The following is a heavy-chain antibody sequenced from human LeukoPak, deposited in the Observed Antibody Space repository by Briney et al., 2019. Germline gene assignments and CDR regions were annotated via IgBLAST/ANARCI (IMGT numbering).Heavy chain of an antibody. V-gene: IGHV3-23*01. J-gene: IGHJ4*02. CDR2: ISGSGGGT. Sequence: GGSLRLSCAASGFTFSNYAMSWVRRAPGKGLEWVSGISGSGGGTYYADSVKGRFTISRDNSKNTLYLQMDSLRGEDTAVYYCAKDFRIGYSAHFDYWGQGALVTVSS. CDR1: GFTFSNYA. D-gene: IGHD2-21*01. CDR3: AKDFRIGYSAHFDY.